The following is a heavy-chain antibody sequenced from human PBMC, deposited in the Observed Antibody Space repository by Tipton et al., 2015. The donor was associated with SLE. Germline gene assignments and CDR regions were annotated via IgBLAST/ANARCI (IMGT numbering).Heavy chain of an antibody. D-gene: IGHD2-21*01. V-gene: IGHV4-39*07. Sequence: LTCTVSGGSITMTNYYWGWIRQPPGKGLEWIGSFYYSGNTYYSPSLKSRVTISVDASKNQFSLKLTSVTAADTALYYCARRGRGEGAFDIWGQGTMVTVSS. CDR2: FYYSGNT. CDR1: GGSITMTNYY. CDR3: ARRGRGEGAFDI. J-gene: IGHJ3*02.